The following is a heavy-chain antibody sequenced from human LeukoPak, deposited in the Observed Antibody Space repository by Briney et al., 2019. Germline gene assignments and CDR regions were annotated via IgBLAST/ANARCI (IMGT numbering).Heavy chain of an antibody. J-gene: IGHJ4*02. CDR1: GFTFSSYA. CDR3: TRGETNPFDY. V-gene: IGHV3-66*01. CDR2: IYSGGST. Sequence: GGSLRLSCAASGFTFSSYAMSWVRQAPGKGLEWVSVIYSGGSTYYADSVKVRFTISRDSSKSTLYLQMNSLRAEDTAVYYCTRGETNPFDYWGQGTLVTVSS.